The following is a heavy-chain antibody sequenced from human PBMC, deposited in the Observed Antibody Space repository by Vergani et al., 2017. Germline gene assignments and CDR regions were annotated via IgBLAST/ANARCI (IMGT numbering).Heavy chain of an antibody. V-gene: IGHV3-66*01. J-gene: IGHJ4*02. D-gene: IGHD5-24*01. CDR1: GFTFSNAW. CDR3: AITRDGYKAH. CDR2: IYSGGST. Sequence: EVQLVESGGGLVKPGGSLRLSCAASGFTFSNAWMSWVRQAPGKGLEWVSVIYSGGSTYYADSVKGRFTISRDNSKNTLYLQMNSLRAEDTAVYYCAITRDGYKAHWGQGTLVTVSS.